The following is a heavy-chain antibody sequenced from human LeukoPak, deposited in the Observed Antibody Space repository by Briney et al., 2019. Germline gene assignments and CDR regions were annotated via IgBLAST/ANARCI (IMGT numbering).Heavy chain of an antibody. D-gene: IGHD2-15*01. CDR3: ARVDCSGGSCKGDYYYYGMDV. Sequence: PGGSLRLSCAASGFTVSSNYMSWVRQAPGKGLEWVSVIYSGGSTYYADSVKGRFTISRDNSENTLYLQMNSLRAEDTAVYYCARVDCSGGSCKGDYYYYGMDVWGQGTTVTVSS. J-gene: IGHJ6*02. CDR2: IYSGGST. V-gene: IGHV3-53*01. CDR1: GFTVSSNY.